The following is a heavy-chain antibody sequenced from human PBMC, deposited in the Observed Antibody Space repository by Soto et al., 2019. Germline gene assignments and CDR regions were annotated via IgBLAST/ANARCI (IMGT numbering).Heavy chain of an antibody. D-gene: IGHD3-22*01. V-gene: IGHV3-23*01. J-gene: IGHJ5*02. Sequence: EVQLLESGGGLVQPGGSLRLSCAASGFIFAGYGMSWVRQAPGKGLEWVSSISGSGSNTYYADSVRGRFTISRDNSKNMLYLQMSSLRAEDTAVYYCAHRTTGSSGYYWFDPCGQGTLVTVSS. CDR2: ISGSGSNT. CDR3: AHRTTGSSGYYWFDP. CDR1: GFIFAGYG.